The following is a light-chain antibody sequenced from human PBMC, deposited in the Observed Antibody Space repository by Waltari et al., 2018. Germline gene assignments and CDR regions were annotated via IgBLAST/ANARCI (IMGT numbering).Light chain of an antibody. CDR2: GAS. CDR1: QSVSSN. J-gene: IGKJ2*01. CDR3: QQYNNLYT. V-gene: IGKV3-15*01. Sequence: ETVMTQSPATLSVSPGERATLSCRASQSVSSNLAWYQQKPGQAPRLLIYGASTRATGIPARFSGSGSGTEFTLTISSLQSEDFAVYYCQQYNNLYTFGQETKLEI.